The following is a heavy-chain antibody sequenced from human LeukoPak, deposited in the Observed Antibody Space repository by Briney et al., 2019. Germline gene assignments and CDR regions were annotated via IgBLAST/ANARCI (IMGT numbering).Heavy chain of an antibody. CDR3: ARATYDSSGYYSPDAFDI. Sequence: PSETLSLTCTASGGSISSGGYYWSWIRQHPGKGLEWIGYIYYSGSTYYNLSLKSRVTISVDTSKNQFSLKLSSVTAADTAVYYCARATYDSSGYYSPDAFDIWGQGTMVTVSS. CDR1: GGSISSGGYY. D-gene: IGHD3-22*01. CDR2: IYYSGST. V-gene: IGHV4-31*03. J-gene: IGHJ3*02.